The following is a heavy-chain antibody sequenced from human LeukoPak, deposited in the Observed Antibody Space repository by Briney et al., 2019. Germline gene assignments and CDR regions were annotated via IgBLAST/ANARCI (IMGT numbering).Heavy chain of an antibody. D-gene: IGHD5-12*01. CDR2: ISASGGST. J-gene: IGHJ4*02. CDR1: GFTFSSYA. Sequence: TGGSLRLSCAASGFTFSSYAMTWVRQAPGKGLEWVSGISASGGSTYYADSVKGRFTISRDNSKNTLFLQMNSLRAEDTAVYYCAKGSDTDSYEATDWGQGTLVTVSS. V-gene: IGHV3-23*01. CDR3: AKGSDTDSYEATD.